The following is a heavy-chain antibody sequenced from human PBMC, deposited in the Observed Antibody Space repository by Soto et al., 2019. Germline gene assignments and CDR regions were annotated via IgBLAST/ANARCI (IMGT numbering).Heavy chain of an antibody. D-gene: IGHD5-18*01. CDR3: AREGLDSAMLTD. CDR1: GFTFSIYG. CDR2: IWNDGSEK. Sequence: GGSLRLSCAASGFTFSIYGMHWVRQAPGKGLEWVAVIWNDGSEKYYVDAVKGRFTISRDNSKNTLYLQMNSLRAEDTAVYYCAREGLDSAMLTDWGQGTLVTVSS. V-gene: IGHV3-33*01. J-gene: IGHJ4*02.